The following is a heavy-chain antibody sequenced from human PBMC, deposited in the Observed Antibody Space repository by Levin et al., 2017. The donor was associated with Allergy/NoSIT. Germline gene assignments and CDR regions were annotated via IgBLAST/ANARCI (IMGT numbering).Heavy chain of an antibody. CDR2: FDPEDGET. Sequence: ASVKVSCKVSGYTLTELSMHWVRQAPGKGLEWMGGFDPEDGETIYAQKFQGRVTMTEDTSTDTAYMELSSLRSEDTAVYYCALTGIVGATYWFDPWGQGTLVTVSS. J-gene: IGHJ5*02. D-gene: IGHD1-26*01. V-gene: IGHV1-24*01. CDR3: ALTGIVGATYWFDP. CDR1: GYTLTELS.